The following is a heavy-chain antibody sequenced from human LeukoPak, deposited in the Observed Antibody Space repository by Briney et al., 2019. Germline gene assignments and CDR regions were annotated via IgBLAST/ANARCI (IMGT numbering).Heavy chain of an antibody. CDR1: GGTFSSYS. CDR3: ATETTYYYDSSARGRFDP. Sequence: SVKVSCKASGGTFSSYSISWVRQAPGQGLEWMGRIIPILGIANYAQKFQGRVTITADKSTSTAYMELSSLRSEDTAVYYCATETTYYYDSSARGRFDPWGQGTLVTVSS. J-gene: IGHJ5*02. CDR2: IIPILGIA. V-gene: IGHV1-69*04. D-gene: IGHD3-22*01.